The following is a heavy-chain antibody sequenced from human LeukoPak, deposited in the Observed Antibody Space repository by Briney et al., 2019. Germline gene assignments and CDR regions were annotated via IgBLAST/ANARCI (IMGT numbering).Heavy chain of an antibody. D-gene: IGHD3-10*02. CDR3: AELGITMIGGV. V-gene: IGHV3-21*01. CDR1: GFTFSSYS. CDR2: ISSSSSYI. J-gene: IGHJ6*04. Sequence: GGFLRLSCAASGFTFSSYSMNWVRQAPGKGLEWVSSISSSSSYIYYADSVKGRFTISRDNAKNSLYLQMNSLRAEDTAVYYCAELGITMIGGVWGKGTTVTISS.